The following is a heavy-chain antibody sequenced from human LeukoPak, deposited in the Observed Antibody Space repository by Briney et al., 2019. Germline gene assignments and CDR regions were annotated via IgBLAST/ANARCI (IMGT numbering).Heavy chain of an antibody. J-gene: IGHJ4*02. CDR3: ARGTIYGSGSYTGYYFDY. D-gene: IGHD3-10*01. V-gene: IGHV3-7*01. Sequence: GGSLRLSCAASGITFSSYWMSWVRQAPGKGLEWVANIKQDGSEKYYVDSVKGRFTISRDNAKNSLYLQMNSLRAEDTAVYYCARGTIYGSGSYTGYYFDYWGQGTLVTVSS. CDR2: IKQDGSEK. CDR1: GITFSSYW.